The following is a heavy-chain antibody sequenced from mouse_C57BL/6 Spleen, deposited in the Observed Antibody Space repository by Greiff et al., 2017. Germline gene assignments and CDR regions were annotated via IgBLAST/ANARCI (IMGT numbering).Heavy chain of an antibody. CDR2: IRNKANGYTT. CDR3: ARRGTTVNAMDY. Sequence: ELQLVESGGGLVQPGGSLSLSFAASGFTFTDYYLSWFRPPPGKALVCLGFIRNKANGYTTEYSASLKGRFTISRDNSQSILYLQMNALRAEDSATYYCARRGTTVNAMDYWGQGTSVTVSS. D-gene: IGHD1-1*01. V-gene: IGHV7-3*01. CDR1: GFTFTDYY. J-gene: IGHJ4*01.